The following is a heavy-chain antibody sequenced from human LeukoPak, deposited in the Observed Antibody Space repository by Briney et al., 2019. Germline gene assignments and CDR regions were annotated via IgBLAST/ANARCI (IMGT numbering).Heavy chain of an antibody. Sequence: ASVKVSCKASGYTFTGYYMHWVRQAPGQGLEWMGWINPNSGGTNYAQKFQGWVTMTRDTSISTAYMELSRLRSDDTAVYYCARARGSYVDAFDIWGQGTMVTASS. D-gene: IGHD1-26*01. CDR2: INPNSGGT. V-gene: IGHV1-2*04. CDR1: GYTFTGYY. CDR3: ARARGSYVDAFDI. J-gene: IGHJ3*02.